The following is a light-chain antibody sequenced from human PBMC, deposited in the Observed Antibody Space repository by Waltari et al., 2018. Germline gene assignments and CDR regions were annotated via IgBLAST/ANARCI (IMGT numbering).Light chain of an antibody. V-gene: IGKV3-20*01. Sequence: EIVLTQSPGTLSLSPGERATLSCRASQSVSSSYLVWYQQKPGQAPRLLIYGTSSRATDIPDRFSGSGSGTDYTLTINSLQPEDLATYYCHQYYTTPYTFGQGTKLEIK. CDR2: GTS. J-gene: IGKJ2*01. CDR1: QSVSSSY. CDR3: HQYYTTPYT.